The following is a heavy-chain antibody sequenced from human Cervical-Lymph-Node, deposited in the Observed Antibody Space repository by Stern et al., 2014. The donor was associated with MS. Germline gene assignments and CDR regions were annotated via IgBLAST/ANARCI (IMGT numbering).Heavy chain of an antibody. Sequence: EVQLVESGGGLVQPGGSLRLSCAASGFTFSSNWMSWVRQAQGKGLEWGANIKEDGSEKYYVDSVKGRFTVSRDNAKNSLYLQMNSLRAEDTAVYYCARRRPAYYYGLDVWGQGTSVTVSS. J-gene: IGHJ6*02. CDR1: GFTFSSNW. V-gene: IGHV3-7*01. CDR2: IKEDGSEK. CDR3: ARRRPAYYYGLDV.